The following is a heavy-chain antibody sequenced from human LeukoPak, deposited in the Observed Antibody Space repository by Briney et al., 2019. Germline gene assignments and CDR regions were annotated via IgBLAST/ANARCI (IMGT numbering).Heavy chain of an antibody. CDR2: IYYSGTT. Sequence: SETLSLTCTVSGGSISNSRNYWGWIRQPPGKGLEWIESIYYSGTTYYNPSLKSRVTISVDTSKNQFSLKLSSVTAADTAEYYCARHPGNYGDTGWFDPWGQGTLVTVSS. J-gene: IGHJ5*02. V-gene: IGHV4-39*01. CDR3: ARHPGNYGDTGWFDP. D-gene: IGHD4-17*01. CDR1: GGSISNSRNY.